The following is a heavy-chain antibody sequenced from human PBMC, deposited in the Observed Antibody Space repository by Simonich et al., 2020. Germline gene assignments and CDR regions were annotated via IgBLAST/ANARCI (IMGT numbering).Heavy chain of an antibody. CDR2: ISSSSSYI. V-gene: IGHV3-21*01. CDR1: GFTFSSSS. D-gene: IGHD3-16*01. J-gene: IGHJ3*02. CDR3: AREQARGGAFDI. Sequence: EVQLVESGGGLVKPGGSLRLSCAASGFTFSSSSMNWVRQAPGKGLEWVSSISSSSSYIYYADSGKGRFTISRDNAKNSLYLQMNSLRAEDTAVYYCAREQARGGAFDIWGQGTMVTVSS.